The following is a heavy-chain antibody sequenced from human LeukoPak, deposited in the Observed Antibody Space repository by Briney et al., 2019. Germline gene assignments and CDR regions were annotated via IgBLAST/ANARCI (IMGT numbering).Heavy chain of an antibody. CDR3: ARESAPYYDSSGYYYFDY. Sequence: TGGSLRLSCAASGFTVSSNYMSWVRQAPGKGLEWIGSIYYSGSTYYNPSLKSRVTISVDTSKNQFSLKLSSVTAADTAVYYCARESAPYYDSSGYYYFDYWGQGTLVTVSS. J-gene: IGHJ4*02. CDR1: GFTVSSNY. CDR2: IYYSGST. V-gene: IGHV4-39*07. D-gene: IGHD3-22*01.